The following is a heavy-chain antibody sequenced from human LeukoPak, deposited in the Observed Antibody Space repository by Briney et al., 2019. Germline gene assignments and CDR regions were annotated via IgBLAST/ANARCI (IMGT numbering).Heavy chain of an antibody. Sequence: SQTLSLTCTVSGGSISSGSYYWSWIRQPAGKGLEWIGSMSYSGNTYYNPSLKSRVTISIDTSKNRSSLKLTSVTAADAAVYSCARLTYYYGSGEYYNPVFDHWGQGTLVTVSS. CDR2: MSYSGNT. D-gene: IGHD3-10*01. J-gene: IGHJ4*02. V-gene: IGHV4-39*07. CDR1: GGSISSGSYY. CDR3: ARLTYYYGSGEYYNPVFDH.